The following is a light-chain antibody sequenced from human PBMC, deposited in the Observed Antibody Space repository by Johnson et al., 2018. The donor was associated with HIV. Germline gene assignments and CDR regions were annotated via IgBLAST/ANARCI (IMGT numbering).Light chain of an antibody. CDR1: SSNIGNNY. CDR3: GTWDSSLSAGV. Sequence: QPVLTQPPSVSAAPGQKVTISCSGSSSNIGNNYVSWYQQLPGTAPKLLIYDNNKRPSGIPDRFSGSKSGTSATLGITGLPTGDEADYYCGTWDSSLSAGVFGTGTKVTVV. V-gene: IGLV1-51*01. CDR2: DNN. J-gene: IGLJ1*01.